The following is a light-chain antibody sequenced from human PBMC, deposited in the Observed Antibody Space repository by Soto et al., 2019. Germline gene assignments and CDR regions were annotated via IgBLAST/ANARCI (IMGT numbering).Light chain of an antibody. V-gene: IGLV2-8*01. CDR2: EVS. J-gene: IGLJ3*02. Sequence: QSALTQPPSASGSPGQSVTISCTGTSSDVGGYYYVSWYQHHPGKAPKLLIYEVSKRPSGVPERFSGSKSGNTASLTVSGLQAEDEAEYYCSSYAGSNHLWVFGGGTKLTVL. CDR3: SSYAGSNHLWV. CDR1: SSDVGGYYY.